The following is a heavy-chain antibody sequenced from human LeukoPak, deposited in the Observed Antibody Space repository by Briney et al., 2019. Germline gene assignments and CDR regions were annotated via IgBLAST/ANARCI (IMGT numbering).Heavy chain of an antibody. CDR2: MYYSGST. CDR1: GGSISSGDYY. D-gene: IGHD3-22*01. V-gene: IGHV4-30-4*01. J-gene: IGHJ5*02. Sequence: SQTLSLTCTVSGGSISSGDYYWSWIRQPPGKGLEWVWYMYYSGSTYYNPSLKSRVTISVDTSKNQFSLQLSSVTAADTAVYYCARPYYYDSRIDPWGQGTLVTVSS. CDR3: ARPYYYDSRIDP.